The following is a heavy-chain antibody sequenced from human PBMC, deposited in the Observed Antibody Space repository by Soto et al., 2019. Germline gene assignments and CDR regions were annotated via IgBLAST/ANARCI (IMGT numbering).Heavy chain of an antibody. CDR1: GFTFSSYG. J-gene: IGHJ6*03. CDR3: ARDAKYCSGGSCYYYYMDV. CDR2: IWYDGSNK. D-gene: IGHD2-15*01. Sequence: GGSLRLSCAASGFTFSSYGMHWVRQAPGKGREWVAVIWYDGSNKYYADSVKGRFTISRDNSKNTLYLQMNSLRAEDTAVYYYARDAKYCSGGSCYYYYMDVWGKGTTVTVSS. V-gene: IGHV3-33*01.